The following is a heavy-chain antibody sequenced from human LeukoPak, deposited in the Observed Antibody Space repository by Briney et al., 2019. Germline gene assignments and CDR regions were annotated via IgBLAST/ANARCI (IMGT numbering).Heavy chain of an antibody. Sequence: ASVKVSCKASGFTFTSYDINWVRQATGQGLEWMGWMNPNSGNTGYAQKFQGRVSTTRDTSISTAYMELSSLRSEDTAVYYCARGPVDAVFGVSTEDWGQGTTVTVSS. CDR3: ARGPVDAVFGVSTED. J-gene: IGHJ6*02. D-gene: IGHD3-10*02. V-gene: IGHV1-8*01. CDR1: GFTFTSYD. CDR2: MNPNSGNT.